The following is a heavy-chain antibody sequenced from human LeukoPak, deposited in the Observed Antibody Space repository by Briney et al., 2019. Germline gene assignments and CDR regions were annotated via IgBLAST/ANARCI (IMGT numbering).Heavy chain of an antibody. Sequence: KPGGSLRLSCAASGFTFSSYSMNWVRQAPGKGLEWVSSISSSSSYIYYADSVKGRFTISRDNAKNSLYLQMNSLRAEDTAVYYCARGLRWIQLWPGDYWGQGILVTVSS. J-gene: IGHJ4*02. CDR1: GFTFSSYS. CDR3: ARGLRWIQLWPGDY. D-gene: IGHD5-18*01. CDR2: ISSSSSYI. V-gene: IGHV3-21*01.